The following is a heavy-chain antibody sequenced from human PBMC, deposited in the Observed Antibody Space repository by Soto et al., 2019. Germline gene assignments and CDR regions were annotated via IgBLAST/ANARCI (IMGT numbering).Heavy chain of an antibody. CDR3: AKGKYDFWSGYLVGY. J-gene: IGHJ4*02. D-gene: IGHD3-3*01. Sequence: EVQLLESGGGLVQPGGSLRLSCAASGFTFSSYAMSWVRQAPGKGLEWVSAISGSGGSTYYADSVKGRFTISRDNSKTTLYLQMNSLRAEDTAVYYCAKGKYDFWSGYLVGYWGQGTLVTVSS. CDR1: GFTFSSYA. V-gene: IGHV3-23*01. CDR2: ISGSGGST.